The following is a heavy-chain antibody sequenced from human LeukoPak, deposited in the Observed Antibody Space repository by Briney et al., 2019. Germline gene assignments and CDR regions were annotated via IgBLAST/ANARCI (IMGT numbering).Heavy chain of an antibody. CDR1: GFSLSTSGEG. D-gene: IGHD6-19*01. V-gene: IGHV2-5*02. CDR3: AHRVPGYGNGWNEGHFDY. CDR2: IYWDDDK. Sequence: SGPTLVKPTQTLTLTCTFSGFSLSTSGEGVGWIRQPPGKALEWLAFIYWDDDKRYSPSLKSRLTITKDTSKNQVVLTMSDMDPMDTATYYCAHRVPGYGNGWNEGHFDYWGQGTLVTVSS. J-gene: IGHJ4*02.